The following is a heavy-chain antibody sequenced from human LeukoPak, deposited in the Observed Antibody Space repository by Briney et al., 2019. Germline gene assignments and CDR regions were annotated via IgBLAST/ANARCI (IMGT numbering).Heavy chain of an antibody. J-gene: IGHJ4*02. CDR2: MSGSGAGT. CDR1: GYTDCRYA. D-gene: IGHD5-18*01. CDR3: AKDRSPSAASAMEF. Sequence: GGSQRLSCTASGYTDCRYAMSWVRQAPGKGLEWVSAMSGSGAGTYYADSVKGRFTISRDNSKDTLYLQMNSLRAEDTAVYYCAKDRSPSAASAMEFWGQGTLVTVSS. V-gene: IGHV3-23*01.